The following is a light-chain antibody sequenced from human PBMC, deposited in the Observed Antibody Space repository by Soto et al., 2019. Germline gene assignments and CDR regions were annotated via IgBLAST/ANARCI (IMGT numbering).Light chain of an antibody. CDR3: QSYDSRLSAHVV. V-gene: IGLV1-40*01. J-gene: IGLJ2*01. CDR1: SSNIGAGYD. CDR2: GNS. Sequence: QSVLTQPPSVSGAPGQRVTISCTGSSSNIGAGYDVHWYQQLPGTAPKLLIYGNSNRPSGVPDRFSGSKSGTSASLAITGLQAEDEADDYCQSYDSRLSAHVVFGGGTKVTVL.